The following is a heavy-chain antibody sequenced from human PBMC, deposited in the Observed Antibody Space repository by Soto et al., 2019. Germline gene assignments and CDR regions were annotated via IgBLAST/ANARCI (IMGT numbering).Heavy chain of an antibody. J-gene: IGHJ6*02. CDR2: IYYSGST. CDR1: GGSISSSSYY. D-gene: IGHD2-15*01. CDR3: ARQEYCSGGSCSTYYFYGMDV. V-gene: IGHV4-39*01. Sequence: QLQLQESGPGLVKPSETLSLTCTVSGGSISSSSYYWGWISQPPGKGLEWIGSIYYSGSTYYNPSLKSRVTISVDTSKNQFSLKLSSVTAADTAVYYCARQEYCSGGSCSTYYFYGMDVWGQGTTVTVSS.